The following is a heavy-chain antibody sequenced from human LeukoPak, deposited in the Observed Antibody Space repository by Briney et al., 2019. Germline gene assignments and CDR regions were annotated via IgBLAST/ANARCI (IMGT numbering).Heavy chain of an antibody. J-gene: IGHJ6*03. V-gene: IGHV3-21*01. CDR3: ARGGTYYYYYMDV. CDR2: ISSSSSYI. D-gene: IGHD1-26*01. Sequence: GGSLRLSCAASGFTFSSYEMNWVRQAPGKGLEWVSSISSSSSYIYYADSVKGRFTISRDNAKNSLYLQMNSLRAEDTAVYYCARGGTYYYYYMDVWGKGTTVTVSS. CDR1: GFTFSSYE.